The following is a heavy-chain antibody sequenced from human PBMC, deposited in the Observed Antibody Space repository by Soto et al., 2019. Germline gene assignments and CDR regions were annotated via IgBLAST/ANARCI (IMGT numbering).Heavy chain of an antibody. D-gene: IGHD2-2*01. CDR3: ARDLYSSNY. J-gene: IGHJ4*02. V-gene: IGHV1-46*03. CDR1: GYTLTSYY. CDR2: INPSGGYT. Sequence: AKVCCKASGYTLTSYYMNWVRQAPGQGLEWLGIINPSGGYTTYAQRFLGRVTMTSGTSTSTVHMELGSLRSEDTAAYYCARDLYSSNYWGQGTLVTVSS.